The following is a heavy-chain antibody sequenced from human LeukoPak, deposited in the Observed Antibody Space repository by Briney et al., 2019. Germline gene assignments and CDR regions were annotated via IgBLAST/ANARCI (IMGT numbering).Heavy chain of an antibody. V-gene: IGHV3-53*01. CDR3: ASLGDCYDSSGYYY. CDR1: GFTVSSNY. D-gene: IGHD3-22*01. J-gene: IGHJ4*02. CDR2: IYSGGST. Sequence: PGGSLRLSCAASGFTVSSNYMSWIRQAPGKGLEWVSVIYSGGSTYYADSVKGRFTISRDNSTNTLYLQMNSLRAEDTAVYYCASLGDCYDSSGYYYWGQGTLVTVSS.